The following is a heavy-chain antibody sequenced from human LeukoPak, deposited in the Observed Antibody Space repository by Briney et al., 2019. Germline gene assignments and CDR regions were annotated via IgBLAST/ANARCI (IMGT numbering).Heavy chain of an antibody. V-gene: IGHV5-51*01. J-gene: IGHJ4*02. D-gene: IGHD3-22*01. CDR3: ARGLYDSSGYYYFDY. Sequence: GESLKISCKGSGYSFTSYWIGWVRQMPGKGLEWMGIIYPGDSDTRYSPSFQGQATISADKSISTAYLQWSSLKASDTAMYYCARGLYDSSGYYYFDYWGQGTLGTVSS. CDR1: GYSFTSYW. CDR2: IYPGDSDT.